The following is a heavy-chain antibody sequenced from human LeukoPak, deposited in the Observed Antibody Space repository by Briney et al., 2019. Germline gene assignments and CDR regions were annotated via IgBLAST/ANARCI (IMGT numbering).Heavy chain of an antibody. D-gene: IGHD3-10*01. V-gene: IGHV3-11*04. J-gene: IGHJ4*02. CDR1: GFIFSDYY. Sequence: GGSLRLSCAASGFIFSDYYMSWIRQAPRKGLEWVSYISGRGSTIYYADSVKGRFTISRDNAKKSLYLQMNRLRDEDTAVYFCARLSRETFDTWGQGTLVTVSS. CDR2: ISGRGSTI. CDR3: ARLSRETFDT.